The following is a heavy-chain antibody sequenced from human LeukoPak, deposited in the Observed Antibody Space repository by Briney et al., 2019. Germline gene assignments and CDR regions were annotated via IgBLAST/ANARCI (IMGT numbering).Heavy chain of an antibody. Sequence: ASVKVSCKASGYIFTDYYMHWVRQAPGQELGWMGRINPNSGGTNYAQKFQGRVTMTRDTSISTAYTELSSLRSEDTAVYYCAMRNGSGSLYFDYWGQGTLVTVSS. D-gene: IGHD3-10*01. J-gene: IGHJ4*02. CDR3: AMRNGSGSLYFDY. V-gene: IGHV1/OR15-1*01. CDR1: GYIFTDYY. CDR2: INPNSGGT.